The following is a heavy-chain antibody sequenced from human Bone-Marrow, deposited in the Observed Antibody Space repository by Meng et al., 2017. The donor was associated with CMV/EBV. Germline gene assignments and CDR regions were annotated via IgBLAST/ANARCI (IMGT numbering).Heavy chain of an antibody. D-gene: IGHD2-21*01. Sequence: ASVKVSCKASGYTFTSYGISWVRRAPGQGLEWMGWISAYNGNTNYAQKLQGRVTMTTDTSTSTAYMELRSLRSDDTAVYYCARGIRLFAQANWFDPWGQGTLVTVSS. CDR1: GYTFTSYG. CDR2: ISAYNGNT. V-gene: IGHV1-18*01. J-gene: IGHJ5*02. CDR3: ARGIRLFAQANWFDP.